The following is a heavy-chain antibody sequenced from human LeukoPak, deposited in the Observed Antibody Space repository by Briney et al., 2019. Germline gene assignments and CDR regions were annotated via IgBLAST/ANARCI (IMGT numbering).Heavy chain of an antibody. J-gene: IGHJ4*02. D-gene: IGHD6-19*01. CDR3: ARNLAVAPHAYYFDY. Sequence: SVKVSCKASGGTFSSYAISWVRQAPGQGLEWMGGIIPIFGTANYAQKFQGRVTITADESTSTAYMELSSLRSGDMAVYYCARNLAVAPHAYYFDYWGQGTLVTVSS. CDR1: GGTFSSYA. CDR2: IIPIFGTA. V-gene: IGHV1-69*13.